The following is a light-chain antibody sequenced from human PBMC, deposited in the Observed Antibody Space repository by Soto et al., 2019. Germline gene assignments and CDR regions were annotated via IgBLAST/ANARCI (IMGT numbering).Light chain of an antibody. CDR1: SSDVGNYNY. J-gene: IGLJ1*01. Sequence: QSALTQPASVSGSPAQSITISCTGTSSDVGNYNYVSWYQQHPGKAPKLIIYEVNNRPSGVSNRFSGSKSDNTASLTISGLQAEDEADYYCSSYTAVNTLVSFGTGTKLTVL. CDR2: EVN. CDR3: SSYTAVNTLVS. V-gene: IGLV2-14*01.